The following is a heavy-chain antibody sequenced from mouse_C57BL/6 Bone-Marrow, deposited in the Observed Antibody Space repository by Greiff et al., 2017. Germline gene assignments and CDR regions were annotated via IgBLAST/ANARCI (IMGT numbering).Heavy chain of an antibody. CDR2: IRNKANNHAT. J-gene: IGHJ4*01. CDR3: TRGALPYYYAMDY. CDR1: GFTFSDAW. V-gene: IGHV6-6*01. Sequence: EVMLVESGGGLVQPGGSMKLSCAASGFTFSDAWMDWVRQSPEKGLEWVAEIRNKANNHATYYAESVKGRFTSSRDDSKSSVYLQMNSLRAEDTGIYYCTRGALPYYYAMDYWGQGTSVTVSS.